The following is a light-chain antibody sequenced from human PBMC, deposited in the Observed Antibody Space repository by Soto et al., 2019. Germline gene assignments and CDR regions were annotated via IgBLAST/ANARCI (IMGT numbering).Light chain of an antibody. Sequence: EMVLTQSPGPLSLSPGERATISCRASQSFSSSYLAWYQQKPGQAPRLLIYGASSRATGIPDRFSGSGSGTDFTLTISSLETEDFAVYYCQHYGSALFTCGPGTKVDFK. V-gene: IGKV3-20*01. CDR3: QHYGSALFT. J-gene: IGKJ3*01. CDR2: GAS. CDR1: QSFSSSY.